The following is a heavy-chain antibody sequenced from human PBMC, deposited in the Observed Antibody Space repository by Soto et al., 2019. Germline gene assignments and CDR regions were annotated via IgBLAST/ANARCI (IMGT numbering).Heavy chain of an antibody. D-gene: IGHD6-13*01. Sequence: QVPLVQSGAEVKKPGASVKVSCKASGYTFTSYGISWVRQAPGQGLEWMGWTSAYNGNTNYAQKLQGRVTMTTDTATSTAYMELRSLRSDDTAVYYCAGGYDSSSPTIFIFDYWGQGTLVTVSS. CDR3: AGGYDSSSPTIFIFDY. CDR1: GYTFTSYG. J-gene: IGHJ4*02. V-gene: IGHV1-18*04. CDR2: TSAYNGNT.